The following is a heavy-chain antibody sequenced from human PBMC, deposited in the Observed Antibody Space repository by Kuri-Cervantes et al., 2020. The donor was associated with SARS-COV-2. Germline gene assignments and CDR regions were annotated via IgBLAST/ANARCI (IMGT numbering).Heavy chain of an antibody. D-gene: IGHD6-25*01. Sequence: GGSLRLSCEVSGFLFSASAIHWVRQGSGEGLEWVGRVRGKANNYATAYAVSVKGRFTISRDDSKNMAYLQMNSLKTEDTAVYYCARAAFYYYYYYMDVWGKGTTVTVSS. J-gene: IGHJ6*03. CDR1: GFLFSASA. CDR3: ARAAFYYYYYYMDV. CDR2: VRGKANNYAT. V-gene: IGHV3-73*01.